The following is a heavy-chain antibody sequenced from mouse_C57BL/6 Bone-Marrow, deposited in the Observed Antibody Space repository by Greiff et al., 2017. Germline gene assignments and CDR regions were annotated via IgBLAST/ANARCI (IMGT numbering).Heavy chain of an antibody. CDR1: GYTFTSYW. V-gene: IGHV1-59*01. Sequence: QVQLQQPGAELVRPGTSVKLSCKASGYTFTSYWMHWVKQRPGQGLEWIGVIDPSDSYTNYNQKFKGKATLTVDTSSSTAYMQLSSLTSEDSAVYYCARRDYGSSSWFAYWGEGTLVTVSA. CDR2: IDPSDSYT. D-gene: IGHD1-1*01. CDR3: ARRDYGSSSWFAY. J-gene: IGHJ3*01.